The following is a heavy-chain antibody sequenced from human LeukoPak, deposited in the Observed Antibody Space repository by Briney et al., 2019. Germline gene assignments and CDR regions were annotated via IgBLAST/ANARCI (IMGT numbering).Heavy chain of an antibody. CDR1: GFTLSSYA. CDR2: IYSGGST. Sequence: GGSLRLSCAASGFTLSSYAMSWVRQAPGRGLEWVSVIYSGGSTYYADSVKGRFTISRDNSKNTLYLQMNSLRAEDTAVYYCARGLARIAVAGTEAFDIWGQGTMVTVSS. CDR3: ARGLARIAVAGTEAFDI. V-gene: IGHV3-66*01. J-gene: IGHJ3*02. D-gene: IGHD6-19*01.